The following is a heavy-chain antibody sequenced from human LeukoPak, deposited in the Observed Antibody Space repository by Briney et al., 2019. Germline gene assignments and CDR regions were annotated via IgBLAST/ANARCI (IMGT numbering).Heavy chain of an antibody. CDR3: ARYSSSWYPYFDY. Sequence: SETLSLTCTVSGGSISSYYWSWIRQPPGKGLEWTGYIYYSGSTNYNPSLKSRVTISVDTSKNHFSLKLSSVTAADTAVYYCARYSSSWYPYFDYWGQGTLVTVSS. J-gene: IGHJ4*02. CDR1: GGSISSYY. V-gene: IGHV4-59*01. D-gene: IGHD6-13*01. CDR2: IYYSGST.